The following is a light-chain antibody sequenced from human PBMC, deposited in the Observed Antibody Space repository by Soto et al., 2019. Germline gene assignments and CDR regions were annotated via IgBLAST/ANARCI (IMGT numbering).Light chain of an antibody. J-gene: IGKJ5*01. Sequence: IQMTQSPSTLSGTVGDRVTITSRACQTISSWLAWYQQKPGKAPKLLIYKASTLKSGVPSRFSGSGSGTEFTLTISSLQSEDFAVYYCQQYNNWPPITFGQGT. CDR2: KAS. V-gene: IGKV1-5*03. CDR3: QQYNNWPPIT. CDR1: QTISSW.